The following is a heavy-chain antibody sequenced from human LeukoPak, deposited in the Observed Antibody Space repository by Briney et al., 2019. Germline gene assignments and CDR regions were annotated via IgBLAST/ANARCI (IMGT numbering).Heavy chain of an antibody. CDR1: GGSISSSSYH. D-gene: IGHD6-6*01. CDR2: IYYSGST. J-gene: IGHJ4*02. Sequence: SETLSLTCTVSGGSISSSSYHWGWIRQPPGKGLEWIGSIYYSGSTYYNPSLKSRVTISVDTSKNQFSLKLSSVTAADTAVYYCAQILYSSSWDYYFDYWGQGTLVTVSS. V-gene: IGHV4-39*01. CDR3: AQILYSSSWDYYFDY.